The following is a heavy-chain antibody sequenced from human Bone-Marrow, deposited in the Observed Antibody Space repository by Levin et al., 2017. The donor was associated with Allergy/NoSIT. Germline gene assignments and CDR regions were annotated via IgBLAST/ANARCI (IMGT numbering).Heavy chain of an antibody. Sequence: PSETLSLTCTVSGGSIDIFYWSWVRQPPGKGLEWVGYVYRSGNTNYNPSLESRVTMSVDTSKNQFSLNLNSVTAADTAVYYCARGRVGNYHYGMDVWGQGTTVTVSS. V-gene: IGHV4-59*01. CDR3: ARGRVGNYHYGMDV. CDR2: VYRSGNT. J-gene: IGHJ6*02. CDR1: GGSIDIFY.